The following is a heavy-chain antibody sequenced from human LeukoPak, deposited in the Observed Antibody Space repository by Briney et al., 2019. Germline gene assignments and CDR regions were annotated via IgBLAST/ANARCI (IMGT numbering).Heavy chain of an antibody. D-gene: IGHD4-11*01. V-gene: IGHV3-30*03. CDR1: GFTFSSYD. J-gene: IGHJ4*02. Sequence: PGGSLRLSCAASGFTFSSYDMHWVRQAPGKGLEWVAVISYDGNNKYYADSVKGRFTISRDNSKNTLYLQMNSLRAEDTAVYYCARPTVTFFDYWGQGTLDTVSS. CDR2: ISYDGNNK. CDR3: ARPTVTFFDY.